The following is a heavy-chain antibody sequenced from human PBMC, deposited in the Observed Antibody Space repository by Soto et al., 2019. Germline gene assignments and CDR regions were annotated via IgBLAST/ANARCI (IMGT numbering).Heavy chain of an antibody. J-gene: IGHJ4*02. CDR2: IYWDDDK. CDR1: GFSFSTSGVG. Sequence: SGPTLVNPTQTLTLTCTFSGFSFSTSGVGVGWIRQPPGKALEWLAVIYWDDDKRYSPSLKSRLTITKDTSKNQVVLRMTNMDHVDKAQYYCEQKWWIQSDYWGQGTLVTVSS. D-gene: IGHD5-18*01. CDR3: EQKWWIQSDY. V-gene: IGHV2-5*02.